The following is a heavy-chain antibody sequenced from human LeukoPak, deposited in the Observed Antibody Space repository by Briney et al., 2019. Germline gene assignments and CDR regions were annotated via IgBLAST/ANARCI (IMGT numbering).Heavy chain of an antibody. CDR2: ITDSGRKK. V-gene: IGHV3-23*01. Sequence: GGSLRLSCAASGLTFSNYAMNWVRQASRRGLEWVSGITDSGRKKYYADSVEGRFSISRDNSKNTVYLQMSLLRAEDAAFYYCAKITKATTPNYWGQGNRVIVSS. J-gene: IGHJ4*02. CDR1: GLTFSNYA. CDR3: AKITKATTPNY. D-gene: IGHD4-17*01.